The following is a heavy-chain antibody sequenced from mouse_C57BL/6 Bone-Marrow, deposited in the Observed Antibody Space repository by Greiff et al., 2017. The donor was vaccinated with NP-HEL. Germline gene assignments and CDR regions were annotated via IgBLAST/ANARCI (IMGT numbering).Heavy chain of an antibody. V-gene: IGHV8-12*01. Sequence: QVTLKVSGPGILQSSQTLSLTCSFSGFSLSTSGMGVSWIRQPSGQGLEWLAHIYWADDKRYNPSLKGRLTISKDTSSNQVFLTITRVDTADTATYDCARSRVYYYGPHFDYWGQGTTLTVSS. CDR3: ARSRVYYYGPHFDY. D-gene: IGHD1-1*01. CDR2: IYWADDK. CDR1: GFSLSTSGMG. J-gene: IGHJ2*01.